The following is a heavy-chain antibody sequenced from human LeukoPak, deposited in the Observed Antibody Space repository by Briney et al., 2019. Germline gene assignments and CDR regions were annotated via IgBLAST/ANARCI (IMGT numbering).Heavy chain of an antibody. CDR2: IYYSGST. Sequence: PSETLSLTCTVSGDSISSGDYSWSWIRQPPGKGLEWIGYIYYSGSTYYNPSLKSRVTISVDTSKNQFSLKLSSVTAADTAVYYCARVSDILTSYYDYWGQGTLVTVSS. V-gene: IGHV4-30-4*01. D-gene: IGHD3-9*01. J-gene: IGHJ4*02. CDR3: ARVSDILTSYYDY. CDR1: GDSISSGDYS.